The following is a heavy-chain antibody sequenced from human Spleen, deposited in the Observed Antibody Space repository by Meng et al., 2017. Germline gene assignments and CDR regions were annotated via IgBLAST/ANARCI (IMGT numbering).Heavy chain of an antibody. V-gene: IGHV3-21*01. D-gene: IGHD2-15*01. CDR2: ISSSSSYI. Sequence: GESLKISCAASGFTFSSYAMSWVRQAPGKGLEGVSSISSSSSYIYYADSEKGRFTISRDNAKNSLYLQMNSLRAEDTAVYYCARAGGGGIVVVVGGGYYFDYWGQGTLVTVSS. J-gene: IGHJ4*02. CDR3: ARAGGGGIVVVVGGGYYFDY. CDR1: GFTFSSYA.